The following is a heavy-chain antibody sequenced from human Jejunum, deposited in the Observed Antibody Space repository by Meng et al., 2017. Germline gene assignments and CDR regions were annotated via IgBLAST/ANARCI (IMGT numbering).Heavy chain of an antibody. D-gene: IGHD1-14*01. J-gene: IGHJ4*02. CDR1: GVSTTAPFY. Sequence: QGQLQESGPGLVKPSGTLALTCTVSGVSTTAPFYRTWIRQAPGKGLEWIGEVWPSGATYYNPSLSSRITISIDTSNNKFSLEVAFLTAADTAVYYCARAIRERYFDSWGQGTLVTVSS. CDR2: VWPSGAT. V-gene: IGHV4-4*02. CDR3: ARAIRERYFDS.